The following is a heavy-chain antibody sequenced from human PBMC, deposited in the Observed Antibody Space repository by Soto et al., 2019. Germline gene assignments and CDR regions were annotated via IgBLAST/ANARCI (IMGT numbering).Heavy chain of an antibody. CDR3: ARGCTNGVCDYYYYGMDV. Sequence: GGSLRLSCAASGFTFGSYSMNWVRQAPGKGLEWVSSISSSSSYIYYADSVKGRFTISRDNAKNSLYLQMNSLRAEDTAVYYCARGCTNGVCDYYYYGMDVWGQGTTVTVSS. J-gene: IGHJ6*02. D-gene: IGHD2-8*01. V-gene: IGHV3-21*01. CDR2: ISSSSSYI. CDR1: GFTFGSYS.